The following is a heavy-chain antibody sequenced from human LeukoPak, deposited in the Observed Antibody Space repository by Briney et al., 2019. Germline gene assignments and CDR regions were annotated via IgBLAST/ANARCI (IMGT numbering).Heavy chain of an antibody. CDR3: ARDVGYSSDDFT. CDR2: IYSGGGT. D-gene: IGHD5-12*01. CDR1: GFTVSSTY. Sequence: PGGSLRLSCAASGFTVSSTYMSWGRQAPGKGLQWVSVIYSGGGTYYAASVKGRFTISRDNSNNTVFIQMNNLRAEDTAVYYCARDVGYSSDDFTWGQGVLVIVSS. V-gene: IGHV3-66*01. J-gene: IGHJ5*02.